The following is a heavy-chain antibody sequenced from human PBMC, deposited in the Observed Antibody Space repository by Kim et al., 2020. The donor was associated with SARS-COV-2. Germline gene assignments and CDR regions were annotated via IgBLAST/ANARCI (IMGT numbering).Heavy chain of an antibody. CDR2: INIDNVKT. CDR1: GYTFTSYT. J-gene: IGHJ4*02. V-gene: IGHV1-3*04. CDR3: ARDGTTRNGGYYFDY. D-gene: IGHD1-1*01. Sequence: ASVKVSCKASGYTFTSYTMHWVRQAPGQGLELMGWINIDNVKTKHLQKFQGRSTITRDTSATTAHMALSSLGSEDTAVYYCARDGTTRNGGYYFDYWGQGALVTVSS.